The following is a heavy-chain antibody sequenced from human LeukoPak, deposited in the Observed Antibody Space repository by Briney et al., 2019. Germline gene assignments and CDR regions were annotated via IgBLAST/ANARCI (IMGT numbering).Heavy chain of an antibody. V-gene: IGHV3-73*01. Sequence: GGSLRLSCAASGFIFSGSAMHWVRQASGKGLEWVGRIRSKANSYATAYAASVKGRFTISRDDSKNTAYLQMNSLKTEDTAVYYCTSGTAAGPDYWGQGTLVTVSS. CDR3: TSGTAAGPDY. D-gene: IGHD6-13*01. CDR2: IRSKANSYAT. CDR1: GFIFSGSA. J-gene: IGHJ4*02.